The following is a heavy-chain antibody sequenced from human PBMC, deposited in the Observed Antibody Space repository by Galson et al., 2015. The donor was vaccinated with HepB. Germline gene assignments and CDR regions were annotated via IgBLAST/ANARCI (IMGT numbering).Heavy chain of an antibody. CDR1: GYTFNNYG. CDR3: ARTPLDGSGYYYIVENYYYYGMDG. D-gene: IGHD3-10*01. V-gene: IGHV1-18*01. CDR2: ISAYDGHT. Sequence: SVKVSCKASGYTFNNYGISWVRQAPGQGLEWMAWISAYDGHTKFAEKFHDRVIMTTDTSTRTAYMELRSLRSEDTAVYYCARTPLDGSGYYYIVENYYYYGMDGWGQGTTVTVSS. J-gene: IGHJ6*02.